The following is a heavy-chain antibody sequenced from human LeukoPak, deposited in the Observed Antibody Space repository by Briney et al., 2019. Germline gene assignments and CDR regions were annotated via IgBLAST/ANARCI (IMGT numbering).Heavy chain of an antibody. CDR3: VSDSEGRSGGDS. J-gene: IGHJ4*02. D-gene: IGHD1-26*01. V-gene: IGHV3-74*01. CDR1: GFTFRNYW. CDR2: INRDGSRR. Sequence: GGSLRLSCAASGFTFRNYWMHWLRQVPEKGLVWVSRINRDGSRRDYADSVKSRFTISSDNTKNMLYLQMNSLSAEDTAAYYCVSDSEGRSGGDSWGQGTLVTVSS.